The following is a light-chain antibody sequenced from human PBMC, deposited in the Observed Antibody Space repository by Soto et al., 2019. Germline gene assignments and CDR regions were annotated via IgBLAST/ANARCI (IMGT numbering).Light chain of an antibody. J-gene: IGLJ2*01. V-gene: IGLV2-14*03. CDR1: YNDIGPYNY. CDR3: SSYTSIIAVV. CDR2: DVT. Sequence: QSALTQPASVSGSPGQSLNISCTGTYNDIGPYNYVSWYQQHPGKAPKLLIYDVTHRPSGVSDRFSGSKSGRTASLTISGLQSEDEADYYCSSYTSIIAVVFGGGTKLTVL.